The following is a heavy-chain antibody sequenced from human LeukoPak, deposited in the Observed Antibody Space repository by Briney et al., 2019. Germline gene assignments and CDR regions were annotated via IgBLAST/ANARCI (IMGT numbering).Heavy chain of an antibody. CDR2: IIPIFGTA. J-gene: IGHJ5*02. D-gene: IGHD1-26*01. CDR1: GGTFSSYA. V-gene: IGHV1-69*05. Sequence: AASVKVSCKASGGTFSSYAISWVRQAPGQGLEWMGGIIPIFGTANYAQKFQGRVTITTDESTSTAYMELSSLRSEDTAVYYCARDGGYNGELLGWFDPWGQGTLVTVSS. CDR3: ARDGGYNGELLGWFDP.